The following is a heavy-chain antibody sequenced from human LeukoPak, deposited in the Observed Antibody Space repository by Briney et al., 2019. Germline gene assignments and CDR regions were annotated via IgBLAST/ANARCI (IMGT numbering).Heavy chain of an antibody. J-gene: IGHJ4*02. Sequence: ALVKVSCKVSGYTLTELSMHWVRQAPGKGLEWMGGFDPEDGETIYAQKFQGRVTMTEDTSTDTAYMELSSLRSEDTAVYYCATVGGLYSGYDYWGQGTLVTVSS. CDR2: FDPEDGET. V-gene: IGHV1-24*01. D-gene: IGHD5-12*01. CDR1: GYTLTELS. CDR3: ATVGGLYSGYDY.